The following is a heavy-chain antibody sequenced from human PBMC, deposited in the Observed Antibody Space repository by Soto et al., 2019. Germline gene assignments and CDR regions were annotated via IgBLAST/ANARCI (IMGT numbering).Heavy chain of an antibody. D-gene: IGHD6-13*01. CDR3: AREAPGIAAACTRYGMDV. V-gene: IGHV1-69*14. CDR1: RGTFSSYA. Sequence: QVQLVQSGAEVKKPGSSVKVSCKASRGTFSSYAISWVRPAPGHGLEWMGGIFPIFGTANYAEKFQGRGTFTADKSARTACMELRSLRSEDTALYCCAREAPGIAAACTRYGMDVWGQGTTVPVSS. J-gene: IGHJ6*02. CDR2: IFPIFGTA.